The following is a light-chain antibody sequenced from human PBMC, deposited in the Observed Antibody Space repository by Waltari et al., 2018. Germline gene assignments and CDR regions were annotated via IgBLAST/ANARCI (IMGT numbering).Light chain of an antibody. CDR2: GGS. V-gene: IGKV3-20*01. J-gene: IGKJ4*01. CDR3: HLYGSART. Sequence: NVLTQSPGTLSLSPGERATLSCRASQSVDNNYLAWFQQQSGQAPRLLIYGGSTRATGIPDRFSGSGSGTDFTLTISRLEPEDSAVYFCHLYGSARTFGGGTKVEIK. CDR1: QSVDNNY.